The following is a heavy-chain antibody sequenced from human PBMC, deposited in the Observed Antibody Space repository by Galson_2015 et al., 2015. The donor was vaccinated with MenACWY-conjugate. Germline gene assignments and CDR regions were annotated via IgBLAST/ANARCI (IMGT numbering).Heavy chain of an antibody. Sequence: SETLSLTCTVSGGSISSSSYFWGWLRQPPGKGLEWIGTISYSGSTHYNPSLNNRVTVSADTSKNQFSLNVNSVTAADTALYYCARRSARLTLGAFDIGGQGTMVTVSS. CDR1: GGSISSSSYF. V-gene: IGHV4-39*01. J-gene: IGHJ3*02. CDR3: ARRSARLTLGAFDI. CDR2: ISYSGST. D-gene: IGHD4-23*01.